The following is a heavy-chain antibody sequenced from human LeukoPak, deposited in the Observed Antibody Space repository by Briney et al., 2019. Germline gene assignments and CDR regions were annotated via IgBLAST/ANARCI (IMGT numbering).Heavy chain of an antibody. Sequence: SETLSLTCAVYGGSISSYYWSWIRQPPGKGLEWIGYIYYSGNTNYNPSLKSRVTMSVDTSKNQFSLKLSSVTAADTAVYYCARDIVGVTRAFGYWGQGTLATVSS. D-gene: IGHD1-26*01. CDR3: ARDIVGVTRAFGY. CDR2: IYYSGNT. J-gene: IGHJ4*02. CDR1: GGSISSYY. V-gene: IGHV4-59*01.